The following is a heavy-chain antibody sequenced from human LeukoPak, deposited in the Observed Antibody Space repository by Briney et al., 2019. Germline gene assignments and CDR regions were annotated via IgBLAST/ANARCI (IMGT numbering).Heavy chain of an antibody. J-gene: IGHJ4*02. V-gene: IGHV4-59*01. CDR1: GGSSSSYY. D-gene: IGHD5-24*01. CDR2: IYYSGST. Sequence: SGTLSLTCTVSGGSSSSYYWSWIRQPPGKGLEWIGYIYYSGSTKYNPSLKSRVTISIDTSKNQFSLKLNSVTAADTAVYYCARSQDGYNLDYWGQGTLVTVSS. CDR3: ARSQDGYNLDY.